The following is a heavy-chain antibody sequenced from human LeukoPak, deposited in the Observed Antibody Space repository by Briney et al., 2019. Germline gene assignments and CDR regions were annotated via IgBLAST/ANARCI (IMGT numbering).Heavy chain of an antibody. J-gene: IGHJ4*02. Sequence: GGSLRLSCADSGFRFSLHWMDWVRQAPGKGLEWVANINEDGSVKNYVDSVRGRFTISRDNAKNSLYLEMNSLRAEDTAVYYCMAESSSPWEGYWGQGTLVIVSS. D-gene: IGHD6-6*01. CDR3: MAESSSPWEGY. CDR1: GFRFSLHW. V-gene: IGHV3-7*01. CDR2: INEDGSVK.